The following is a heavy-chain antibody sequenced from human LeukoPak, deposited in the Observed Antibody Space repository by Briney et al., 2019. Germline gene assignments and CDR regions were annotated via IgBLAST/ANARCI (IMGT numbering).Heavy chain of an antibody. CDR1: GFIFSKYW. V-gene: IGHV3-7*01. CDR3: ATSWDY. CDR2: IKQDGREK. J-gene: IGHJ4*02. Sequence: PGGSLRLSCAASGFIFSKYWMSWVRQAPGKGLEWVANIKQDGREKYYLDSVKGRFTISRDNAKNSLYLHMNSLRAEDTAVYYCATSWDYWGQGTLVTVSS.